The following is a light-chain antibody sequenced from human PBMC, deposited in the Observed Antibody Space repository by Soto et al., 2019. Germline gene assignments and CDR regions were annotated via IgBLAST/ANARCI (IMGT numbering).Light chain of an antibody. CDR3: QQSNNWLGIP. CDR2: GAS. V-gene: IGKV3-15*01. CDR1: QSVSSN. Sequence: IVMTESPATLSVSPGERRTLSCSASQSVSSNLAWYQQKPGQSARLLLYGASNRATGIPHRFSGSGSGTEFTLTIRSLQSEDFAVYYCQQSNNWLGIPLGNGKRVEIK. J-gene: IGKJ5*01.